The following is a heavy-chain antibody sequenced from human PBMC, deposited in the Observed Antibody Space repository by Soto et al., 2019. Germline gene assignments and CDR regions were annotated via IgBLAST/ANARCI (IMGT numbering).Heavy chain of an antibody. CDR3: ARSTATGYYFY. CDR1: GYTFTIYG. J-gene: IGHJ4*02. D-gene: IGHD3-9*01. V-gene: IGHV1-18*01. Sequence: ASVKASCKTSGYTFTIYGITWWRQAPGQGLEWMGWIGGNNGNSNYAQKLQDRVTMTTDASTTTAYMELRSLTSDDTAVYFCARSTATGYYFYWGQGTQVTVSS. CDR2: IGGNNGNS.